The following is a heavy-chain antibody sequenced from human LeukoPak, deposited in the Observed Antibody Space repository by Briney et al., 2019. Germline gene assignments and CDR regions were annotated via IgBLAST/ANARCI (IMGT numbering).Heavy chain of an antibody. D-gene: IGHD1-26*01. J-gene: IGHJ4*02. Sequence: SGGSLRLSCAASGFTFSSYAMSWVRQAPGKGLEWVSAISGSGGSTYYADSGKGRFTISRDKSKNTLYLQMNSLRAEDTAVYYCAKDRYSGIGGDFDYWGQGTLVTVSS. CDR3: AKDRYSGIGGDFDY. CDR2: ISGSGGST. CDR1: GFTFSSYA. V-gene: IGHV3-23*01.